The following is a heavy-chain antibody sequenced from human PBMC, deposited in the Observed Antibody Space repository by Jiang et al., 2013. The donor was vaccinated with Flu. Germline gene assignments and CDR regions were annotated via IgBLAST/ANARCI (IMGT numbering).Heavy chain of an antibody. J-gene: IGHJ4*02. CDR2: IIPILGIA. CDR3: ARDGGRDGYNQYYFDY. D-gene: IGHD5-24*01. CDR1: RHFSSYA. Sequence: EVKKPGSSVKVSWQGFWRHFSSYAISWVRQAPGQGLEWMGRIIPILGIAKLRTEVPGQSHDLPRAKSTSTAYMELSSLRSEDTAVYYCARDGGRDGYNQYYFDYWGQGTLVTVSS. V-gene: IGHV1-69*04.